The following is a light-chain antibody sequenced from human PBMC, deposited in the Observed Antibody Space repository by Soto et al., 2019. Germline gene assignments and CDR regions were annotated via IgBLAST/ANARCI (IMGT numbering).Light chain of an antibody. CDR3: ASYASSNTVL. J-gene: IGLJ2*01. CDR2: DVS. V-gene: IGLV2-14*03. CDR1: SSDIGGYNY. Sequence: QSVLTQPASVSGSPGQSITISCTGTSSDIGGYNYVSWYQQHPGKAPKLMIYDVSDRPSGVSNRFSGSKSGNTASLTISGLQAEDEADYYCASYASSNTVLFGGGTKVTDL.